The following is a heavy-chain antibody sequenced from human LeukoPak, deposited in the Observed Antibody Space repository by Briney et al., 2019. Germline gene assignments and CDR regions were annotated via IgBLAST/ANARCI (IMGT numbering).Heavy chain of an antibody. J-gene: IGHJ5*02. CDR1: GGSVSSYY. D-gene: IGHD6-6*01. CDR3: ARLARGRWFDP. CDR2: IYYSGST. Sequence: SETLSLTCTVSGGSVSSYYWSWIRQPPGKGLEWIGYIYYSGSTNYNPSLKSRVTISVDTSKNQLSLKVSSVTAADTAVYYCARLARGRWFDPWGQGTLVTVSS. V-gene: IGHV4-59*08.